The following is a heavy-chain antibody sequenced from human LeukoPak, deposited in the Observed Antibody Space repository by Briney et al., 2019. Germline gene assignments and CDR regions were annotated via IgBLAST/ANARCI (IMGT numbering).Heavy chain of an antibody. Sequence: PWQSLTLSCSASGFTFTDHYKSWIRQAPPQGMERVSYICSGSTYTNYADSVKGRFTISRDNEKNSLYLQMNRMRAEDTAVYYCARDRQYSGSHGGDYWGKGTLVTV. J-gene: IGHJ4*02. CDR3: ARDRQYSGSHGGDY. CDR1: GFTFTDHY. CDR2: ICSGSTYT. V-gene: IGHV3-11*05. D-gene: IGHD1-26*01.